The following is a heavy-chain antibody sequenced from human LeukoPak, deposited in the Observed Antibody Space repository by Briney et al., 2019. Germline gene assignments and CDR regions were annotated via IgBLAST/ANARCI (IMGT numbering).Heavy chain of an antibody. CDR2: INSDGSST. J-gene: IGHJ2*01. CDR1: GFTFSSYW. V-gene: IGHV3-74*03. Sequence: GSLRLSCAASGFTFSSYWMHWVRQAPGKGLVWVSRINSDGSSTTYADSVKGRFTISRDTAKNTLYLQMNSLRAEDTAVYYCAKGYSSSWFYWYFDLWGRGTLVTVSS. CDR3: AKGYSSSWFYWYFDL. D-gene: IGHD6-13*01.